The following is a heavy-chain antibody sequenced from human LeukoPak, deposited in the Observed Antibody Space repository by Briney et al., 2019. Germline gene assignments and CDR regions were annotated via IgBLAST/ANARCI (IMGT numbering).Heavy chain of an antibody. Sequence: KSSQTLSLTCTVSGGSISSGSYYWSWIRQPAGKGLEWIGRIYTSGSTNYNPSLKSRVTISVDTSKNQFSLKLSSVTAADTAVYYCARARVNTGVVVIPTPYAFDIWGQGTMVTVSS. J-gene: IGHJ3*02. CDR1: GGSISSGSYY. D-gene: IGHD3-22*01. CDR2: IYTSGST. V-gene: IGHV4-61*02. CDR3: ARARVNTGVVVIPTPYAFDI.